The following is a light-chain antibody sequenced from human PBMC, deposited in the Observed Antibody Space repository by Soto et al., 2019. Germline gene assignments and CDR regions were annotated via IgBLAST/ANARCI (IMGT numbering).Light chain of an antibody. CDR2: DVN. J-gene: IGLJ2*01. CDR1: SSDVGGYHY. V-gene: IGLV2-11*01. CDR3: CSYPGSNTLV. Sequence: QSALTQPRSVSGSPGQSVTLSCTGTSSDVGGYHYVSWYQHHPGKAPKIIIYDVNKRPSGVPDRFSGSKSGNTASLTISGLQTEDEADYYCCSYPGSNTLVFGGGTKLTVL.